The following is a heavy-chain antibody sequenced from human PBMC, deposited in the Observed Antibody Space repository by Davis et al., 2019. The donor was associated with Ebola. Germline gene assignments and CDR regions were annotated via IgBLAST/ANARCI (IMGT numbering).Heavy chain of an antibody. CDR3: ARDRHDTSGYGF. V-gene: IGHV4-4*07. CDR2: IYTSGST. CDR1: SGSVSGFY. J-gene: IGHJ4*02. Sequence: SETLSLTCTVSSGSVSGFYWSWIRQPAGKGLEWIGRIYTSGSTNYNPSLKSRVTMSIDRSKNQFSLKLTSVTAADTAVYYCARDRHDTSGYGFWGQGTLVTVSS. D-gene: IGHD3-22*01.